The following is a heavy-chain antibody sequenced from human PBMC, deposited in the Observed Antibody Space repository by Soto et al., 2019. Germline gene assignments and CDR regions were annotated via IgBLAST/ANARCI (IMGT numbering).Heavy chain of an antibody. J-gene: IGHJ4*02. Sequence: SETLSLTCTVSGGSISSSSYYWGWIRQPPGKGLEWIGSIYYSGSTYYNPSLKSRVTISVDTSKNQFTLKPSSVNAADTAVYYCARLPLPMPPPTAPFDYWGQGTLVTVSS. CDR3: ARLPLPMPPPTAPFDY. CDR1: GGSISSSSYY. D-gene: IGHD2-2*01. V-gene: IGHV4-39*01. CDR2: IYYSGST.